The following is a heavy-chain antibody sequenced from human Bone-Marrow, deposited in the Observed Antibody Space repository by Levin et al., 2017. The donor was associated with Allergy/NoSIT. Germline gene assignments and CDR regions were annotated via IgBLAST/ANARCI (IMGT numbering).Heavy chain of an antibody. V-gene: IGHV3-30-3*01. D-gene: IGHD6-13*01. CDR2: ISYDGSNK. J-gene: IGHJ4*02. CDR1: GFTFSSYA. CDR3: AREMVGIAAAGTAPPDY. Sequence: GESLKISCAASGFTFSSYAMHWVRQAPGKGLEWVAVISYDGSNKYYADSVKGRFTISRDNSKNTLYLQMNSLRAEDTAVYYCAREMVGIAAAGTAPPDYWGQGTLVTVSS.